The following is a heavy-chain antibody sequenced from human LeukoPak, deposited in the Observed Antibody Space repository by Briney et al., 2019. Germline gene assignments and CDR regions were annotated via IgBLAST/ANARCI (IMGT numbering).Heavy chain of an antibody. J-gene: IGHJ3*02. CDR2: MNPNSGNT. CDR1: GYTFTSYD. Sequence: ASVKVSCEASGYTFTSYDINWVRQATGQGLEWMGWMNPNSGNTGYAQKFQGRVTITRNTSISTAYMELSSLRSEDTAVYYCARGPPLVHDAFDIWGQGTMVTVSS. D-gene: IGHD6-6*01. CDR3: ARGPPLVHDAFDI. V-gene: IGHV1-8*03.